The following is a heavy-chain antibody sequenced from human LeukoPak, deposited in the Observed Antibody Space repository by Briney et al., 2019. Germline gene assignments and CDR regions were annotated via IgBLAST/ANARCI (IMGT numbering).Heavy chain of an antibody. Sequence: SETLSLTCTVSGYSISSCYYWGLIRQPPGEVLEWIGSIYHSGSTYYNPSLKSRVTISVDTSKNQFSLKLSSVTAADTAVYYCARQGYYGSGSPLDYWGQGTLVTVSS. CDR1: GYSISSCYY. D-gene: IGHD3-10*01. V-gene: IGHV4-38-2*02. J-gene: IGHJ4*02. CDR3: ARQGYYGSGSPLDY. CDR2: IYHSGST.